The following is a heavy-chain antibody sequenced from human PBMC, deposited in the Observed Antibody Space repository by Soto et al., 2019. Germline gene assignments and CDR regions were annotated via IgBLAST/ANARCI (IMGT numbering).Heavy chain of an antibody. D-gene: IGHD2-2*01. J-gene: IGHJ5*02. CDR2: ISAYNGNT. V-gene: IGHV1-18*04. CDR3: ARDLGRYCSSTSCPPGVGFDP. Sequence: RASVKVSCKASGYTFTSYGISWVRQAPGQGLEWMGWISAYNGNTNYAQKLQGRVTMTTDTSTSTAYMELRSLRSDDTAVYYCARDLGRYCSSTSCPPGVGFDPWGQGTLVTVSS. CDR1: GYTFTSYG.